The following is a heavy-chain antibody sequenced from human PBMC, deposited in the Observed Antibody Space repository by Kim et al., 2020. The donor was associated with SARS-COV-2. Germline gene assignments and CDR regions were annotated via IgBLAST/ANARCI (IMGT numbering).Heavy chain of an antibody. J-gene: IGHJ3*02. CDR3: ARVWGYCTNGVCPDAFDI. CDR1: GGSISSYY. V-gene: IGHV4-59*01. CDR2: IYYSGST. D-gene: IGHD2-8*01. Sequence: SDTLSLTCTVSGGSISSYYWSWIRQPPGKGLEWIGYIYYSGSTNYNPSLKSRVTISVDTSKNQFSLKLSSVTAADTAVYYCARVWGYCTNGVCPDAFDIWGQGTMVTVSS.